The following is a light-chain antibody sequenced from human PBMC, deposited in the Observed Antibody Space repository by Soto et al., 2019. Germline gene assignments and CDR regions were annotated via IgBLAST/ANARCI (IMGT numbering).Light chain of an antibody. J-gene: IGKJ1*01. CDR1: QTVSSK. V-gene: IGKV3-15*01. CDR2: DAS. Sequence: EIVLTQSPATLSSPPGERATLSCRASQTVSSKLAWYQHKPGQAPRLLIYDASNRATGIPARFSGSGSGTEFTLTINSLQSEDFAVYYCQHYNTWPWTFGQGTKVDIK. CDR3: QHYNTWPWT.